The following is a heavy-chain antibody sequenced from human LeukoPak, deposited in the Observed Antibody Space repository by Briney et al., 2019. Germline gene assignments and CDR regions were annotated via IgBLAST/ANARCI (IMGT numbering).Heavy chain of an antibody. D-gene: IGHD3-22*01. Sequence: ETXXLXCXVSXGSVSSGSFYWNWIRQPPGKELEWIGNIYYSGNTNYNPSLRSRVTISVDTSKNQFSLKLSSVTAADTAVYYCVREPYYYNSSGYRWGQGTLITVSS. V-gene: IGHV4-61*01. CDR3: VREPYYYNSSGYR. CDR2: IYYSGNT. CDR1: XGSVSSGSFY. J-gene: IGHJ5*02.